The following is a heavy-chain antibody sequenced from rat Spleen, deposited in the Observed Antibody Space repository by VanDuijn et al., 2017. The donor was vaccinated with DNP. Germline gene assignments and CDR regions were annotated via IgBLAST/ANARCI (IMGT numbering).Heavy chain of an antibody. CDR2: IGTSGGST. CDR3: AREGLTGSDY. Sequence: EVQLVESGGGLVQPGRSMKLSCAASGFTFSNSDMAWVRRAPTKGLEWVASIGTSGGSTYYRDSVKGRFTISRDNAKSTLYLQMDSLRSEDTSTYYCAREGLTGSDYWGQGVMVTVSS. J-gene: IGHJ2*01. V-gene: IGHV5-25*01. CDR1: GFTFSNSD. D-gene: IGHD5-1*01.